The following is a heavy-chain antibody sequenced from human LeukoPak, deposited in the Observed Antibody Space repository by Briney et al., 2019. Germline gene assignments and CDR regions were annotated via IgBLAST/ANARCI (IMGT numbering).Heavy chain of an antibody. D-gene: IGHD5-12*01. CDR1: GYTFTSYD. CDR3: ARGRSTGYPYYFEY. Sequence: ASVKVSCKASGYTFTSYDINWVRQATGQGLEWMGWMNPNSGSTGYAQKFQGRVTITRNTSISTAYMELSGLRSEDTAVYYCARGRSTGYPYYFEYWGQGSLVTVSS. V-gene: IGHV1-8*03. CDR2: MNPNSGST. J-gene: IGHJ4*02.